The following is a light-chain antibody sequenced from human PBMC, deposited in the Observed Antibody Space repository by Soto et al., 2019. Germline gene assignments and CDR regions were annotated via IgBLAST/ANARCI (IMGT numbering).Light chain of an antibody. Sequence: VDRVTITCWASQSVSIWLAWYQQKPGQAPRLLIYDAASLESGVPSRFSGSGSGTNFTLTISSLQPDDFATYYCQYDSSFGQGTKVDIK. J-gene: IGKJ2*01. CDR1: QSVSIW. CDR2: DAA. V-gene: IGKV1-5*01. CDR3: QYDSS.